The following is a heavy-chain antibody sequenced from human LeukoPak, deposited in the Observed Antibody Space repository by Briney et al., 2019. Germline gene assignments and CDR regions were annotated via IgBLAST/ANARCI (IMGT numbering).Heavy chain of an antibody. CDR3: ARDSASVWPGSSGWSNWFDP. Sequence: ASVKVSCKASGYTFGSYGVSWVRHAPGQGLEWMAWISPYNGNTDYAQKFQGRVTMTTDTSTSTAYMELRSLRADDTAVYYCARDSASVWPGSSGWSNWFDPWGQGTLVTVSS. J-gene: IGHJ5*02. V-gene: IGHV1-18*01. D-gene: IGHD6-19*01. CDR1: GYTFGSYG. CDR2: ISPYNGNT.